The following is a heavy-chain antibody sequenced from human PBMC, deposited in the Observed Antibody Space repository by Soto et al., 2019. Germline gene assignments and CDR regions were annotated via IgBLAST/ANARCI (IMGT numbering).Heavy chain of an antibody. V-gene: IGHV3-23*01. CDR1: GFTFSSYA. CDR2: ISGSGGST. J-gene: IGHJ4*02. CDR3: AKAVAMADFDY. Sequence: GGSLRLSCVASGFTFSSYAMSWVRQAPGKGLEWVSVISGSGGSTYYADSVKGRFTISRDNSKNTLYLQMNSLRAEDTAVYYCAKAVAMADFDYWGQGTLVTVSS. D-gene: IGHD5-18*01.